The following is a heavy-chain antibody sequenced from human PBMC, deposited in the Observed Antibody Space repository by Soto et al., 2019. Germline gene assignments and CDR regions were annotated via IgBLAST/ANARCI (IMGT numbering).Heavy chain of an antibody. CDR2: ITWNGGNI. Sequence: EVQLVESGGGLVQPGRSLRLSCAASGFTFDDFPMHWVRHAPGKGLEWVSGITWNGGNIAYADSVKGRFTISRDNAKNSLYLQMNSLRAEDTALYYCAKGLPPFGVLISSGFPIDSWGQGTLVTVSS. CDR1: GFTFDDFP. D-gene: IGHD3-3*01. CDR3: AKGLPPFGVLISSGFPIDS. V-gene: IGHV3-9*01. J-gene: IGHJ4*02.